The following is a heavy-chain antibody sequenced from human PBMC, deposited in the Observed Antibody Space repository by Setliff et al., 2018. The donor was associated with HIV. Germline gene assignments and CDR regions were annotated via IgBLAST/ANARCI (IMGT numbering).Heavy chain of an antibody. J-gene: IGHJ4*02. CDR1: GGSFSDYY. CDR3: ARGLDVWGTYRYRNYFDY. D-gene: IGHD3-16*02. CDR2: INHGGST. V-gene: IGHV4-34*01. Sequence: SETVLTCAVYGGSFSDYYWSWIRQSPGRGLEWIGEINHGGSTIYNPSLKSRVTISIDTSKNQFSLNLTSVTAADTAIYYCARGLDVWGTYRYRNYFDYWGQGTLVTVSS.